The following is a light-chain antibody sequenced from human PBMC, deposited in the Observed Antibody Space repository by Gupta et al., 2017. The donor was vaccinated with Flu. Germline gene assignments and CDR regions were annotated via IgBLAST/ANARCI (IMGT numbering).Light chain of an antibody. CDR1: SGDSRCA. CDR2: LNSDASH. CDR3: HTGGTDIRV. Sequence: VKLTCTRSSGDSRCAIPWHRQQPEKGPRYLMRLNSDASHSKGDGIPVRFSGSSSGAERYLTIPSPQDEDEDDYYCHTGGTDIRVFGGGTKLTVL. V-gene: IGLV4-69*01. J-gene: IGLJ3*02.